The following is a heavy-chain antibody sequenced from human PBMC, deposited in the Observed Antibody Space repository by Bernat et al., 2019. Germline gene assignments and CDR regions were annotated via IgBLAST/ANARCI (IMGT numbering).Heavy chain of an antibody. D-gene: IGHD5-24*01. CDR1: GFTFDDYA. Sequence: EVQLVESGGGLVQPGRSLRLSCAASGFTFDDYAMHWVRQAPGKGLEWVSGISCNSGTIGYADSVKGRFTISRDNAKNSLYLQMNSLRVEDMALYYCARTKWLQSTYYFDYWGQGTLVTVSS. CDR3: ARTKWLQSTYYFDY. J-gene: IGHJ4*02. V-gene: IGHV3-9*03. CDR2: ISCNSGTI.